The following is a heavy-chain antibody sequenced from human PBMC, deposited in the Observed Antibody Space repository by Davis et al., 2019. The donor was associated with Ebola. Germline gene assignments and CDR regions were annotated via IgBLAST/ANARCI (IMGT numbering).Heavy chain of an antibody. CDR1: GYTFAAHY. Sequence: AASVKVSCKASGYTFAAHYIHWVRQAPGQGLEWMGQINPNSGDTAYAQKFQGRVTMTRDTSTSTAYMELSRLRSDDTAVYYCARDAITMIGNYYYYGVDVWGKGTTVTVPS. V-gene: IGHV1-2*06. J-gene: IGHJ6*04. D-gene: IGHD3-22*01. CDR3: ARDAITMIGNYYYYGVDV. CDR2: INPNSGDT.